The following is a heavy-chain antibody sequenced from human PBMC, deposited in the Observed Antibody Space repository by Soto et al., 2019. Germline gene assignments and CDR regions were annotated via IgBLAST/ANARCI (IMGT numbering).Heavy chain of an antibody. D-gene: IGHD6-13*01. CDR1: GGTFSSYA. Sequence: GASVKVSCKASGGTFSSYAISWVRQAPGQGLEWMGGVIPIFGTANYAQKFQGRVTITADESTSTAYMELSSLRSEDTAVYYCARGEYSSSWYSIFQDGMDVWGQGTTVTVSS. CDR2: VIPIFGTA. CDR3: ARGEYSSSWYSIFQDGMDV. V-gene: IGHV1-69*13. J-gene: IGHJ6*02.